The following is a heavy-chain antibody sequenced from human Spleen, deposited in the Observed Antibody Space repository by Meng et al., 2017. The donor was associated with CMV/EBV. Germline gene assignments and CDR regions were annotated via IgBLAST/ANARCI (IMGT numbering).Heavy chain of an antibody. D-gene: IGHD6-19*01. CDR2: IYVGSGNT. J-gene: IGHJ6*02. V-gene: IGHV3-23*03. CDR1: GFSFDTYA. Sequence: GESLKISCAASGFSFDTYAMTWVRQAPGKGLEWVAVIYVGSGNTYYAGSVEGRFTISRDNSKNTVYLQMNNLRAEDTATYYCARDTDNSAHYRAVPFYFNPHFCYGMDVWGQGTTVTVSS. CDR3: ARDTDNSAHYRAVPFYFNPHFCYGMDV.